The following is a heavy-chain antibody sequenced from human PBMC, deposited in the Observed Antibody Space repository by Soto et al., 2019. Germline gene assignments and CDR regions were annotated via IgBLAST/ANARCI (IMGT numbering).Heavy chain of an antibody. CDR1: GGSVSSGSYY. Sequence: PSETLSLTCTVSGGSVSSGSYYWSWIRHPPGKGLEWIGYIYYSGSTNYNPSLKSRVTISVDTSKNQFSLKLSSVTAADTAVYYCARDIQIAAAGTYYYYGMDVWGQGTTVTVSS. V-gene: IGHV4-61*01. CDR3: ARDIQIAAAGTYYYYGMDV. D-gene: IGHD6-13*01. J-gene: IGHJ6*02. CDR2: IYYSGST.